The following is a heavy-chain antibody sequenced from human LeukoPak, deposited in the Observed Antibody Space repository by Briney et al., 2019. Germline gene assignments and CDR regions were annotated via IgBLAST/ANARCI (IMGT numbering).Heavy chain of an antibody. CDR1: GFTFSSYA. D-gene: IGHD3-22*01. V-gene: IGHV3-64*01. J-gene: IGHJ4*02. Sequence: GGSLRLSCAASGFTFSSYAMHWVRQAPGRGLEYVSAISSNGGSTYYANSVKGRFTISRDNSKNTLYLQMGSLRAEDMAVYYCAREKYYYDSSGYDYWGQGTLVTVSS. CDR3: AREKYYYDSSGYDY. CDR2: ISSNGGST.